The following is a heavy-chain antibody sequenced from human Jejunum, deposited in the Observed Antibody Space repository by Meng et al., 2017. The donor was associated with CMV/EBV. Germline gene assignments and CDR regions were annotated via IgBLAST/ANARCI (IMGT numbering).Heavy chain of an antibody. D-gene: IGHD2-2*02. V-gene: IGHV3-30*04. Sequence: FTFSSSAIHWVRQAPGKGLEWVAVISCLGHERNYADSVKGRFTILSDDYNNTVYLQMNSLTVEDTAVYYCARDVYCSGTSCFTNWFDPWGQGTLVTVSS. CDR2: ISCLGHER. J-gene: IGHJ5*02. CDR3: ARDVYCSGTSCFTNWFDP. CDR1: FTFSSSA.